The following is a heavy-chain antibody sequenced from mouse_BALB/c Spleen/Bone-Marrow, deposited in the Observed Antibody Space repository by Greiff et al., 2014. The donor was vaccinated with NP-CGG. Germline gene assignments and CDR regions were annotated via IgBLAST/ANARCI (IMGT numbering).Heavy chain of an antibody. Sequence: EVQLQESGGDLVRPGGSLKLSCAASGFTFSSYDMSWVRQTPDKRLEWVATIGSGGSYTYYPDSVKGRFTISRDNAKNTLYLQMGSLKSEDTAMYYCSRLSYDYDGAWFAYWGQGTLVTVSA. CDR3: SRLSYDYDGAWFAY. CDR2: IGSGGSYT. J-gene: IGHJ3*01. CDR1: GFTFSSYD. V-gene: IGHV5-6*01. D-gene: IGHD2-4*01.